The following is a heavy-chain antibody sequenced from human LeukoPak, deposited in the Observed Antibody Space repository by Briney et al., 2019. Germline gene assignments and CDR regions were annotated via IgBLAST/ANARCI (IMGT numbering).Heavy chain of an antibody. Sequence: ASVKVSCKASGYTFTGYYMHWVRQAPGQGLEWMGLINPNSGGTNYAQKFQGWVTMTRDTSISTAYMELSRLRSDDTAVYYCARDGPNDYGDSYYYYGMDVWGQGTTVTVSS. CDR2: INPNSGGT. V-gene: IGHV1-2*04. CDR1: GYTFTGYY. D-gene: IGHD4-17*01. CDR3: ARDGPNDYGDSYYYYGMDV. J-gene: IGHJ6*01.